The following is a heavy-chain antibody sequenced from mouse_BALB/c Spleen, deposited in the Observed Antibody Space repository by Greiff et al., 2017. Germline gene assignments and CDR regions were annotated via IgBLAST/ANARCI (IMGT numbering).Heavy chain of an antibody. CDR3: ARSLYYGYAWFAY. D-gene: IGHD1-2*01. J-gene: IGHJ3*01. CDR1: GYTFTDYN. CDR2: IYPYNGGT. V-gene: IGHV1S29*02. Sequence: VQLQQSGPELVKPGASVKISCKASGYTFTDYNMHWVKQSHGKSLKWIEYIYPYNGGTGYNQKFKSKATLTVDNSSSTAYMELRSLTSEDSAVYYCARSLYYGYAWFAYWGQGTLVTVSA.